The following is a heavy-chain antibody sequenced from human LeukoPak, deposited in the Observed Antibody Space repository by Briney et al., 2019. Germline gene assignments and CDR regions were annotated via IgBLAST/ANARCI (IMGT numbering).Heavy chain of an antibody. CDR1: GGSISSYY. V-gene: IGHV4-59*01. J-gene: IGHJ3*02. D-gene: IGHD3-10*01. Sequence: SETLSLTCTVSGGSISSYYWSWIRQPPGKGLEWIGYIYYSGSTNYNPSLKSRVTISVDTSKNQFSLKLSSVAAADTAVYYCAIAGDDAFDIWGQGTMVTVSS. CDR2: IYYSGST. CDR3: AIAGDDAFDI.